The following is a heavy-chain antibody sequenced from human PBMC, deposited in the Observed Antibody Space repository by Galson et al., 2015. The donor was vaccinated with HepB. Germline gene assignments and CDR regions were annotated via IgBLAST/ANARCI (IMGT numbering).Heavy chain of an antibody. V-gene: IGHV3-23*01. Sequence: SLRLSCAASGFNFRRYAMSWVRQAPGRGLEWVSGISGSGFFTNYAASVTGRFTISRDNSKNKMYLQMNSLGAEDTAVYYCASPKDVGSGWSRVEWYFDLWGRGTLVTVSS. J-gene: IGHJ2*01. D-gene: IGHD6-19*01. CDR2: ISGSGFFT. CDR1: GFNFRRYA. CDR3: ASPKDVGSGWSRVEWYFDL.